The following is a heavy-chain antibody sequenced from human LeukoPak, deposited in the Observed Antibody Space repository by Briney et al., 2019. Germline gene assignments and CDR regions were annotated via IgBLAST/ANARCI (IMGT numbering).Heavy chain of an antibody. V-gene: IGHV3-30-3*01. CDR3: ASAVAGYYFDY. J-gene: IGHJ4*02. CDR2: ISYDGSNK. CDR1: GFTFSNYA. D-gene: IGHD6-19*01. Sequence: GGSLRLSCAASGFTFSNYAMSWGRQAPGKGLEWVAVISYDGSNKYYADSVKGRFTISRDNSKNTLYLQMNSLRAEDTAVYYCASAVAGYYFDYWGQGTLVTVSS.